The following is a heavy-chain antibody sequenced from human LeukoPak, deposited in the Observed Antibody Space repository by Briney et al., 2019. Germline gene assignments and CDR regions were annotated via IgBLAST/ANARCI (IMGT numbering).Heavy chain of an antibody. V-gene: IGHV4-4*07. CDR2: IYTSGST. CDR1: GGSISSYY. Sequence: SETLSLTCTVSGGSISSYYWSWIRQPAGKGLEWIGRIYTSGSTNYNPSLKSRVTMSVDTSKNQFSLKLSSVTAADTAVYYCARTVYGSGSLSYYYGMDVWGQGTTVTVSS. CDR3: ARTVYGSGSLSYYYGMDV. J-gene: IGHJ6*02. D-gene: IGHD3-10*01.